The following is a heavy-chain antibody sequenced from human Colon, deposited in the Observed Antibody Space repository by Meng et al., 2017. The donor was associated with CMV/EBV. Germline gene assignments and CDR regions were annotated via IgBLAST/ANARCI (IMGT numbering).Heavy chain of an antibody. CDR3: ARVSQRYGVDFDY. D-gene: IGHD3-9*01. CDR2: IKPDGSGK. J-gene: IGHJ4*02. Sequence: GESLKISCAASGFTFSTYAMSWVRQAPGKGLEWVANIKPDGSGKYYVDSVKGRFSISRDNGKNYVDSVKGRFTISRDNAKNSLFLQMNSLRAEDTAVYYCARVSQRYGVDFDYWGQGTLVTVSS. CDR1: GFTFSTYA. V-gene: IGHV3-7*01.